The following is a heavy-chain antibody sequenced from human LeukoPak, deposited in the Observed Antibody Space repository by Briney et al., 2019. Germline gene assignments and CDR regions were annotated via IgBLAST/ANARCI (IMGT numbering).Heavy chain of an antibody. V-gene: IGHV5-51*01. CDR3: ARRNGDYFDY. D-gene: IGHD4-17*01. J-gene: IGHJ4*02. CDR1: GYSFSSYW. Sequence: GESLKISCKGSGYSFSSYWIGWVRQMPGEGLEWMGIIYPGDSDTRYSPSFQGQVTISVDKSISTAYLQWSSLKASDSAIYYCARRNGDYFDYWGQGTLVTVSS. CDR2: IYPGDSDT.